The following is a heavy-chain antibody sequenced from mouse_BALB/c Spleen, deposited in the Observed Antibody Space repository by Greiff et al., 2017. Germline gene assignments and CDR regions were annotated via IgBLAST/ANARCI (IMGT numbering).Heavy chain of an antibody. J-gene: IGHJ1*01. V-gene: IGHV2-5-1*01. CDR2: IWRGGST. Sequence: QVQLKESGPSLVQPSQSLSITCTVSGFSLTSYGVHWVRQSPGKGLEWLGVIWRGGSTDYNAAFMSRLSITKDNSKSQVFFKMNSLQADDTAIYYCAKKSASITTVVDWYFDVWGAGTTVTVSS. CDR3: AKKSASITTVVDWYFDV. D-gene: IGHD1-1*01. CDR1: GFSLTSYG.